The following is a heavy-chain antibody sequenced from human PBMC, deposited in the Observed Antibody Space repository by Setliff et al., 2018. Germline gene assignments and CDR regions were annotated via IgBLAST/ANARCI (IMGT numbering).Heavy chain of an antibody. D-gene: IGHD1-7*01. CDR2: INSGGSKR. V-gene: IGHV3-48*03. CDR1: GFIFRSYE. CDR3: VAVRWNYPTV. Sequence: PGGSLRLSCAASGFIFRSYEMNWVRQTPGKGLEWVSYINSGGSKRYYADSVEGRFTISRDNGKNSLYLQMNSLRAEDTAVFYCVAVRWNYPTVWGQGTLVTVSS. J-gene: IGHJ4*02.